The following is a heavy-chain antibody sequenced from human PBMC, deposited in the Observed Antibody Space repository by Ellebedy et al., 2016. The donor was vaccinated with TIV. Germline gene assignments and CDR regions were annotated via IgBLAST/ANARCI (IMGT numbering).Heavy chain of an antibody. Sequence: SETLSLTCTVSGDSISSGDYHWSWIRQSPGKGLEWIGYIYHSGSIDYNPSLKSRVTISADTSKNQFSLRLSSGTATDSGVYYCVRGCSVSCYYYWALDVWGQGTTVTVSS. CDR2: IYHSGSI. D-gene: IGHD2-15*01. CDR1: GDSISSGDYH. CDR3: VRGCSVSCYYYWALDV. J-gene: IGHJ6*02. V-gene: IGHV4-30-4*01.